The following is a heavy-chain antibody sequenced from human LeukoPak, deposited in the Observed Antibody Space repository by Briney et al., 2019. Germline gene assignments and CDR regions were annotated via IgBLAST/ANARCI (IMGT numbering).Heavy chain of an antibody. J-gene: IGHJ4*02. V-gene: IGHV4-59*12. CDR2: IYYSGST. Sequence: SETLSLTCTVSGGSISSYYWSWIRQPPGKGLEWIGYIYYSGSTNYNPSLRSRVTISVDTSKNHFSLKLSSVTAADTAVYYCARDQTYSGSGIYTYFGYWGQGILVTVSS. CDR1: GGSISSYY. CDR3: ARDQTYSGSGIYTYFGY. D-gene: IGHD3-10*01.